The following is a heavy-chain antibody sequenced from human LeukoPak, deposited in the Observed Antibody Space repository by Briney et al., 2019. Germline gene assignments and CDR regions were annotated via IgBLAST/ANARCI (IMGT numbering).Heavy chain of an antibody. V-gene: IGHV3-9*01. CDR2: ISWNSGSI. CDR1: GFTFDDYA. CDR3: AKAFSSEDSSGYYYYFDY. D-gene: IGHD3-22*01. Sequence: GGSLRLSCAASGFTFDDYAMHWVRQAPGKGLEWVSGISWNSGSIGYADSVKGRFAISRDNAKNSLYLQMNSLRAEDTALYYCAKAFSSEDSSGYYYYFDYWGQGTLVTVSS. J-gene: IGHJ4*02.